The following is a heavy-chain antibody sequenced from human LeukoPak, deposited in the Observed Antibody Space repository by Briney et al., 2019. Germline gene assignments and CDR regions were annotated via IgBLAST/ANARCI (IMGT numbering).Heavy chain of an antibody. CDR3: ATTGYCSSTSCSNWFDP. CDR1: GYTLTELS. V-gene: IGHV1-24*01. Sequence: ASVKVSCKVSGYTLTELSMHWVRQAPGKGLEWMGGFDPEDGETIYAQKFQGRVTMTEDTSADTAYMELSSLRSENTAVYYCATTGYCSSTSCSNWFDPWGQGTLVTVSS. D-gene: IGHD2-2*01. CDR2: FDPEDGET. J-gene: IGHJ5*02.